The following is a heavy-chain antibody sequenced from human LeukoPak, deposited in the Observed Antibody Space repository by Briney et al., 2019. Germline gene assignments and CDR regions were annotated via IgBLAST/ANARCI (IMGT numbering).Heavy chain of an antibody. V-gene: IGHV4-61*02. Sequence: SETLSLTCTVSGGSISRGSYYWSWIRQPAGKGLEWIGRIYASGSTNYNPSLQSRVTMSVDTSKEQFSLKLSSVTAADTAVYYCARDGYINDAFDIWGQGTMVIVSS. CDR3: ARDGYINDAFDI. J-gene: IGHJ3*02. D-gene: IGHD5-24*01. CDR1: GGSISRGSYY. CDR2: IYASGST.